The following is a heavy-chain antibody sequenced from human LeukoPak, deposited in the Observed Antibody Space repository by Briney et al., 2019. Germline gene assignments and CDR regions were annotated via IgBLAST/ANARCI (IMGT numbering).Heavy chain of an antibody. V-gene: IGHV3-33*08. J-gene: IGHJ5*01. Sequence: GGSLRLSCAASGFTFSRYWMHWVRQAPGKGLEGVAGIWEDGSKKYHADSVEGRFTVSRDNSKSTLYLQMNSLRVEDTAVYYCTRPGYNSGWFEYWGQGTLVTVSS. CDR2: IWEDGSKK. CDR3: TRPGYNSGWFEY. CDR1: GFTFSRYW. D-gene: IGHD6-19*01.